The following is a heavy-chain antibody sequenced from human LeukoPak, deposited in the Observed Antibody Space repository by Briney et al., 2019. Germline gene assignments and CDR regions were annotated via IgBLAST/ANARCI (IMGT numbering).Heavy chain of an antibody. V-gene: IGHV1-46*01. CDR3: ARDYGGYARFDY. D-gene: IGHD4-17*01. J-gene: IGHJ4*02. CDR2: INPSGGST. CDR1: GYTFTSYY. Sequence: ASVKVSCKASGYTFTSYYIHWVRQAPGQGLEWVGIINPSGGSTSYAQKFQGRVTMTRDMSTSTVYMELSSLRSEDTAVYYCARDYGGYARFDYWGQGTLVTVSS.